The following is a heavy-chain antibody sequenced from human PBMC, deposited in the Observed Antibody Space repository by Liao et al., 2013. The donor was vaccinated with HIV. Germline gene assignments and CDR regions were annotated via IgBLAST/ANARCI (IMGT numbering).Heavy chain of an antibody. CDR1: GESVIAGTNY. CDR2: IYTSGNT. V-gene: IGHV4-61*02. Sequence: QIRLQESGPGLVRPSQTLTLTCSISGESVIAGTNYWAWVRQTAGGQLEWIGRIYTSGNTNYSPSLKSRVTILLDSSKNQFSLKLSSVTAADTAVYYCARDKVRWELLPSYYYYYMDVWGKGTTVTVSS. CDR3: ARDKVRWELLPSYYYYYMDV. J-gene: IGHJ6*03. D-gene: IGHD1-26*01.